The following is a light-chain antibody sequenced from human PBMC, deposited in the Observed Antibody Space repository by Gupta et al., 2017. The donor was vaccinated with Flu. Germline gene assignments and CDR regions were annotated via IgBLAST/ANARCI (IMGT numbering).Light chain of an antibody. V-gene: IGKV3-11*01. CDR2: DAS. CDR1: QSVSRY. J-gene: IGKJ2*01. Sequence: EIVLTQYPATLSLSRGERATLSCRASQSVSRYLSWYQQKPGQAPSLLIYDASNRATGIPARFSGSGSGTDFTLPISSLEPEDFAVYYCQQRSNWPPYTFGQGTKLEIK. CDR3: QQRSNWPPYT.